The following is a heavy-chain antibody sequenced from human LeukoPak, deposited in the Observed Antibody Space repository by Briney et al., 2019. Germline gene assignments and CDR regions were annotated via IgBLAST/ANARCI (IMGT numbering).Heavy chain of an antibody. D-gene: IGHD1-26*01. Sequence: AGSLRLSCAASGFTFSDYYISWMRQAPGNGLEWVAYITSSSDYTNYGDSGKGRFPTYRDNSKNTLYLQMHSLRAEDTAVYYCAKVKVGATIDYWGQGTLVSVSS. CDR2: ITSSSDYT. J-gene: IGHJ4*02. V-gene: IGHV3-11*05. CDR1: GFTFSDYY. CDR3: AKVKVGATIDY.